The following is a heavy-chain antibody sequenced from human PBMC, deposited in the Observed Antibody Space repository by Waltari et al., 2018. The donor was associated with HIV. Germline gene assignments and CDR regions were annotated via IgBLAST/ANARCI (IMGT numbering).Heavy chain of an antibody. CDR1: GFTFINYW. D-gene: IGHD1-26*01. CDR2: IKDDGSEK. J-gene: IGHJ6*02. V-gene: IGHV3-7*01. Sequence: EVQLMESGGGLVQSGGSLSLSCAASGFTFINYWMSWVRQTPGKGLEWVAYIKDDGSEKYYMGSVKGRFTISRDNAKNSMFLQMNSLRAEDTAVYYCARIGTFPHNYAIDFWGQGTTVTVSS. CDR3: ARIGTFPHNYAIDF.